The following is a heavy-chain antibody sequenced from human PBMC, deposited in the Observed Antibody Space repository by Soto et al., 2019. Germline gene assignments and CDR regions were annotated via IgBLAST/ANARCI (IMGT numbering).Heavy chain of an antibody. CDR1: GFTFSSYA. Sequence: PGGSLRLSCAASGFTFSSYAMHWVRQAPGKGLEWVAVISYDGNNKYYADSVKGRFTISRDNSKNTLYLQMNSLRAEDTAVYYCARDSSVAALYYYYGMDVWGQGTTVTVSS. J-gene: IGHJ6*02. CDR2: ISYDGNNK. CDR3: ARDSSVAALYYYYGMDV. V-gene: IGHV3-30-3*01. D-gene: IGHD2-15*01.